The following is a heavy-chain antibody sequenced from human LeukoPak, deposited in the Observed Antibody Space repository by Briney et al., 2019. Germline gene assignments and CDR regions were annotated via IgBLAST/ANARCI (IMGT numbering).Heavy chain of an antibody. J-gene: IGHJ4*02. CDR2: ISSSSSYI. Sequence: GGSLRLSCAASGFTFSSYSMNWVRQAPGKGLEGVSSISSSSSYIYYPDPVKGRFTTSRDNAKNSLYLQMNSLRAEDTAVYYCARDSAGTTGYWGQGTLVTVST. CDR3: ARDSAGTTGY. V-gene: IGHV3-21*01. D-gene: IGHD1-7*01. CDR1: GFTFSSYS.